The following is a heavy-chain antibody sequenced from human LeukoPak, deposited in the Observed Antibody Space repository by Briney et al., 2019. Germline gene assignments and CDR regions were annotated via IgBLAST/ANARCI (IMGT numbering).Heavy chain of an antibody. CDR3: ARDHHYGSGSYHPVGWFDP. V-gene: IGHV4-59*12. D-gene: IGHD3-10*01. J-gene: IGHJ5*02. CDR2: IYYSGST. CDR1: GGSINNSY. Sequence: PSETLSLTCTVSGGSINNSYWTWIRQPPGKGLEWIGHIYYSGSTNYSPSLKSRVTISVDTSKNQFSLKLSSVTAADTAVYYCARDHHYGSGSYHPVGWFDPWGQGTLVTVSS.